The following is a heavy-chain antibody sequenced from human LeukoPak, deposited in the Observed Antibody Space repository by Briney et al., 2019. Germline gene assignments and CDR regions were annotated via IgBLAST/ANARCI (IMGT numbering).Heavy chain of an antibody. V-gene: IGHV1-8*01. CDR3: VRIDYSNAFDI. J-gene: IGHJ3*02. CDR2: MNPKTGNT. Sequence: VASVKVSCKASGYTFTNFDINWVRQATGQGLEWMGWMNPKTGNTGSAQNLQGRVTITGNTSISTAYMELSSLRSEDTAVYYCVRIDYSNAFDIWGQGTMVTVSS. D-gene: IGHD4-11*01. CDR1: GYTFTNFD.